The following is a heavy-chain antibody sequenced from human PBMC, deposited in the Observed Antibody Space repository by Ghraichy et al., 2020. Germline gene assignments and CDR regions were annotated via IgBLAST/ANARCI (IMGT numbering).Heavy chain of an antibody. V-gene: IGHV1-18*01. D-gene: IGHD3-22*01. Sequence: ASVKVSCKASGYTFTSYGITRVRQAPGQGLEWMGWISGYNDDANYAQNLQGRVTLTTDTSTSTAYMELRSLRSDDTAMYYCARNDSSGPFDIWGQGTMVTVSS. CDR1: GYTFTSYG. CDR2: ISGYNDDA. CDR3: ARNDSSGPFDI. J-gene: IGHJ3*02.